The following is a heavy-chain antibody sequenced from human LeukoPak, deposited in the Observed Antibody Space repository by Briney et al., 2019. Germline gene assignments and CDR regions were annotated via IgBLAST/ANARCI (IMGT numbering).Heavy chain of an antibody. CDR1: GFTVSSNY. CDR2: IYSGGSI. D-gene: IGHD3-22*01. V-gene: IGHV3-53*01. Sequence: GGSLRLSCAASGFTVSSNYMSWVRQAPGKGLEWVSVIYSGGSIYYADSVKGRFIISRDNSKNTLYLQMDSLRAEDTAIYYCARARYYYDRSGYYYRYFFDYWGQGTLVTASS. J-gene: IGHJ4*02. CDR3: ARARYYYDRSGYYYRYFFDY.